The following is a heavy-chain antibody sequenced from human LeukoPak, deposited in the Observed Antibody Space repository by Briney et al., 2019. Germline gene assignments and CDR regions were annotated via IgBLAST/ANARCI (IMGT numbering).Heavy chain of an antibody. Sequence: SETLSLTCAVYGGSFSGYYWSWIRQPPGKGLEWIGYIYYSGSTNYNPSLKSRVTISVDTSKNQFSLKLSSVTAADTAVYYCARDRLGYCTEFDPWGQGTLVTVSS. CDR3: ARDRLGYCTEFDP. CDR1: GGSFSGYY. CDR2: IYYSGST. J-gene: IGHJ5*02. D-gene: IGHD2-8*02. V-gene: IGHV4-59*12.